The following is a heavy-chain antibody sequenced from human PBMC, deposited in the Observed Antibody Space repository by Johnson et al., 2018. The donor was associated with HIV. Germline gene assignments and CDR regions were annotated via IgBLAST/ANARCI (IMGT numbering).Heavy chain of an antibody. CDR1: GFTFSSYG. CDR2: ISYDGSNK. Sequence: QVQLVESGGGVVQPGRSLRLSCAASGFTFSSYGMHWVRQAPGKGLEWVAVISYDGSNKYYADSVKGRFTIPRDNSKNTLYLQMNSLRAEDTAVYYCAKEEGLRRELFADDAFDIWGQGTMVTVSS. J-gene: IGHJ3*02. V-gene: IGHV3-30*18. D-gene: IGHD4-23*01. CDR3: AKEEGLRRELFADDAFDI.